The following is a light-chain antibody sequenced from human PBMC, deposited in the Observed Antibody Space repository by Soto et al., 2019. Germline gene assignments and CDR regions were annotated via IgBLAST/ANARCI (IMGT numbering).Light chain of an antibody. V-gene: IGKV3-20*01. CDR1: QSVSSSY. CDR3: QQYGRAPGT. J-gene: IGKJ1*01. Sequence: EIVLPQSSGTLSLSPGERATLSCRASQSVSSSYLAWYQQKPGQAPRLLIYGASSRATCITDRFSGSVSGTDFTLTISRLESEDLAVYYCQQYGRAPGTFVQGTKGEIK. CDR2: GAS.